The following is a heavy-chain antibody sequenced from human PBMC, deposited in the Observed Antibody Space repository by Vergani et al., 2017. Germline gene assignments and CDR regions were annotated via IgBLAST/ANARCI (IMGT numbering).Heavy chain of an antibody. Sequence: QVQLQQWGAGLLKPSETLSLTCAVYGGSFSGYYWSWIRQPPGKGLEWIGEINHSGSTNYNPSLKSRVTISVDTSKNQFSLKLSSVTAADTAVYYCARTTTYYDILTGHSYTRRQRYYFDYWGQGTLVTVSS. CDR3: ARTTTYYDILTGHSYTRRQRYYFDY. V-gene: IGHV4-34*01. J-gene: IGHJ4*02. CDR1: GGSFSGYY. CDR2: INHSGST. D-gene: IGHD3-9*01.